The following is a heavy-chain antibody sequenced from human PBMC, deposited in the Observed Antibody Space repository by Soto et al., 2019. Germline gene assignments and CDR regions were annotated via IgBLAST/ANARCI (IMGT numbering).Heavy chain of an antibody. J-gene: IGHJ4*02. V-gene: IGHV3-11*01. Sequence: QVQLVESGGGLVQPGGSLRLSCAASGFTFSDYYMSWIRQAPGKGLEWVSYISSSGSTIYYADSVKGRFTISRDNAKNSLYLQMTSLRAEDTAVYYCARDGGDILRFLARAGIRQPETDFDYWGQGTLVTVSS. CDR1: GFTFSDYY. D-gene: IGHD3-3*01. CDR2: ISSSGSTI. CDR3: ARDGGDILRFLARAGIRQPETDFDY.